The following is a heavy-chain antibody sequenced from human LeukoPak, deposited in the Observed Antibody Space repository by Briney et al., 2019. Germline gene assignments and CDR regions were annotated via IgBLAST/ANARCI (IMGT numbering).Heavy chain of an antibody. CDR2: IYSSGST. J-gene: IGHJ4*02. CDR3: TRTFLSGDGYKVGYFDY. Sequence: PGGSLRLSCAASGLTVSSNYMSWVRQAPGKGLEWVSLIYSSGSTYYADSVKGRFTISRDNSKNALFLQMNSLTAEDTAMYYCTRTFLSGDGYKVGYFDYWGQGTLSPSPQ. D-gene: IGHD5-24*01. V-gene: IGHV3-53*01. CDR1: GLTVSSNY.